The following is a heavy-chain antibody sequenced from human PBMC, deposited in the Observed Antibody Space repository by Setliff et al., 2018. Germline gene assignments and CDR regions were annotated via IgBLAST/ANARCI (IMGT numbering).Heavy chain of an antibody. D-gene: IGHD1-1*01. CDR3: VREGYSEYFQD. J-gene: IGHJ1*01. CDR2: INRRGST. V-gene: IGHV4-61*09. Sequence: SETLSLTCTVSGGSVNSGYDNWNWLRQPAGKGLEWIGHINRRGSTNFTPSLKSRVTISLDTSKNQFFLNLTSVTAADTAVYYCVREGYSEYFQDWGRGTLVTVSS. CDR1: GGSVNSGYDN.